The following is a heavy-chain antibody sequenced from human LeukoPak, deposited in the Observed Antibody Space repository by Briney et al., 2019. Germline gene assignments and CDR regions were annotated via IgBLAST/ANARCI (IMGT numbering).Heavy chain of an antibody. Sequence: GGSLRLSCAASGFTFSSYWMSWVRQAPGKGLEWVANIKQDGSEKYYVDSVKGRFTISRDNAKNSLYLQMNSLRAEDTAVYYCARDLPADHYYDSSGYPRFDYWGQGTLVTVSS. CDR1: GFTFSSYW. V-gene: IGHV3-7*01. J-gene: IGHJ4*02. CDR2: IKQDGSEK. CDR3: ARDLPADHYYDSSGYPRFDY. D-gene: IGHD3-22*01.